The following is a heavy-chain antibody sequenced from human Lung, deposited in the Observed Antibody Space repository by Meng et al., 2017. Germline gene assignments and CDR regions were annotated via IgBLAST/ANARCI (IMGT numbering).Heavy chain of an antibody. CDR2: IKSNSDGGTT. CDR1: GFSFTDPW. J-gene: IGHJ4*02. V-gene: IGHV3-15*01. CDR3: ATGAAAADH. D-gene: IGHD6-13*01. Sequence: EVQLVESGGVLVKPGGSLRLSCVASGFSFTDPWMSWVRQAPGKGLEWVGRIKSNSDGGTTDYAAPVKGRFTISRDDSKITLYLQMNSLITKDTAVYFCATGAAAADHWGQGTLVTVSS.